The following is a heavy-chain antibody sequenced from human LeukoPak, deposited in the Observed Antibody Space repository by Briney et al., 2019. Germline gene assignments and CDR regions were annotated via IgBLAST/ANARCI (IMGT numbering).Heavy chain of an antibody. Sequence: GGSLRLSCAASGLTVSSNCMSWVHQAPGKGLEWVSFIYSGGNTYYADSVKGRFTISRDNAKNSLYLQMNSLRAEDTAVYYCAELGITMIGGVWGKGTTVTISS. J-gene: IGHJ6*04. CDR1: GLTVSSNC. V-gene: IGHV3-53*01. CDR3: AELGITMIGGV. CDR2: IYSGGNT. D-gene: IGHD3-10*02.